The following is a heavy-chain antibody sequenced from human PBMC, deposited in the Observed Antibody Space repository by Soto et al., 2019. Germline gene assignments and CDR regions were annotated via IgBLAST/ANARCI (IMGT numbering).Heavy chain of an antibody. J-gene: IGHJ1*01. CDR2: TSYDGGNK. CDR3: AKYPIAVAGSYFQH. Sequence: QVQLVESGGGVVQPGRSLRLSCVASGFTFSTYGMHWVRQVPGKGLEWVAVTSYDGGNKYYADSVKGRFTISRDNSKNTVYLQMNSLRADDTSVYYCAKYPIAVAGSYFQHWGQGTLVTVSS. D-gene: IGHD6-19*01. V-gene: IGHV3-30*18. CDR1: GFTFSTYG.